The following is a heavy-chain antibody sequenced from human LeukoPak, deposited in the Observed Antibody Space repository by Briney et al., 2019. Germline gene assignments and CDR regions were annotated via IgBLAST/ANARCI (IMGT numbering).Heavy chain of an antibody. CDR2: INSDGSST. CDR3: AKGTGGSYYLSAFDI. J-gene: IGHJ3*02. CDR1: GFTFSSYW. D-gene: IGHD1-26*01. V-gene: IGHV3-74*01. Sequence: PGGSLRLSCAASGFTFSSYWMHWVRQAPGKGLVWVSRINSDGSSTSYADSVKGRFTISRDNAKNTLYLQMNSLRAEDMALYYCAKGTGGSYYLSAFDIWGQGTMVTVSS.